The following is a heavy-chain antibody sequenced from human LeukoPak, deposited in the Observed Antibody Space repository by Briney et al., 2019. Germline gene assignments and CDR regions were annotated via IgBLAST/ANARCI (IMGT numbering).Heavy chain of an antibody. CDR2: IIPIFGRA. Sequence: SVKVSCKASGGTFSSYAISWVRQAPGQGLEWMGGIIPIFGRANYAQKFQGRVTITADESTSTAYMELSSLRSEDTAVYYCASYYGSGKGANFQHWGQGTLVTASS. CDR1: GGTFSSYA. J-gene: IGHJ1*01. CDR3: ASYYGSGKGANFQH. D-gene: IGHD3-10*01. V-gene: IGHV1-69*13.